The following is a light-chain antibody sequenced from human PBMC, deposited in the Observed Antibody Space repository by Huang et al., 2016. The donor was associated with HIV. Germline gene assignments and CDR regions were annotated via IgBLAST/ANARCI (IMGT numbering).Light chain of an antibody. V-gene: IGKV3-15*01. Sequence: EIVMTQSPATLSVSPGERATLSCRASQTVSSKLAWYQQRPGQAPRLLIYGASTRATVVPARFSGSGSGTEFTLNISSLQSEDFAVYYCQQYNDWPLTFGGGTNVEIK. J-gene: IGKJ4*01. CDR1: QTVSSK. CDR2: GAS. CDR3: QQYNDWPLT.